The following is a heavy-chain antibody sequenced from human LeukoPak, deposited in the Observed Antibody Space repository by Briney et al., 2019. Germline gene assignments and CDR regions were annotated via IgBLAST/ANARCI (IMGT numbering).Heavy chain of an antibody. J-gene: IGHJ4*02. Sequence: PGGSLRLSCAASGFTFSSYWMSWVRQPPGKGLEWVANIKQDGSEKFYVDSLKGRFTISRDNAKNSLYLQMNSLRPEDTAVYYCARGNNWNHDYWGQGTLVTVSS. CDR3: ARGNNWNHDY. CDR1: GFTFSSYW. V-gene: IGHV3-7*01. D-gene: IGHD1-1*01. CDR2: IKQDGSEK.